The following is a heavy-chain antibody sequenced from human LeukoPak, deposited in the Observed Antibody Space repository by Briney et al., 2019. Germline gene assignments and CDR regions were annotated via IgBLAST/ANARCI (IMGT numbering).Heavy chain of an antibody. Sequence: SETLSLTCAVYGGSFSGYYWSWIRQPPGKGLEWIGEINHSGSTNYNPSLKSRVTISVDTSKNQFSLKLSSVTAADTAVYYCARGKSRPLRLRYYGMDVWGQGTTVTVSS. D-gene: IGHD2-15*01. CDR2: INHSGST. CDR3: ARGKSRPLRLRYYGMDV. J-gene: IGHJ6*02. CDR1: GGSFSGYY. V-gene: IGHV4-34*01.